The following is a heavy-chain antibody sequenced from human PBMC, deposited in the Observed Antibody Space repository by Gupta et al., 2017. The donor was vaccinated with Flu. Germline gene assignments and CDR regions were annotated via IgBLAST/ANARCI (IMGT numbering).Heavy chain of an antibody. J-gene: IGHJ5*02. CDR1: GDSISNSDFY. CDR2: IHHSGRT. D-gene: IGHD1-14*01. Sequence: QLQLQESGPGLVKPSETLSLTCTVSGDSISNSDFYWAWIRQPPGKGLECIGGIHHSGRTYYNPSLKSRVTMSVDTPKYQFSLKLSSVTAADTAVYYCAARRKDLNWFDPWGQGTLVTGSS. V-gene: IGHV4-39*01. CDR3: AARRKDLNWFDP.